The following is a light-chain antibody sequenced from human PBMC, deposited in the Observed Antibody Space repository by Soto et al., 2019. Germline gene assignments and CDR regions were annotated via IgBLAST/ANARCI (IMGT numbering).Light chain of an antibody. V-gene: IGLV2-8*01. CDR1: SSDIGGYDY. Sequence: QSVLTQPPSASGSPGQSVTISWTGTSSDIGGYDYVSWYQQHPGKAPKLIIYEVSKRPSGVPDRFSGSKSGNTASLTVSGLQAEDEADYYCSSYAGSNNLVFAGGTKVTVL. CDR3: SSYAGSNNLV. CDR2: EVS. J-gene: IGLJ3*02.